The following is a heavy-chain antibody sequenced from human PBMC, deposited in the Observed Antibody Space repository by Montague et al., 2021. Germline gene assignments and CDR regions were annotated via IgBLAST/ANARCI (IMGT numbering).Heavy chain of an antibody. CDR3: AVTNPYYYYGMDV. D-gene: IGHD1-14*01. Sequence: SDTLSLTRSVSGASISDYYWSWIRQPAGKGLEWIGYIYYSRRTNXNPSLKSRVTISVDTSKNQFSLKLSSVTAADTAFYYCAVTNPYYYYGMDVWGQGTTVTVSS. CDR2: IYYSRRT. V-gene: IGHV4-59*07. CDR1: GASISDYY. J-gene: IGHJ6*02.